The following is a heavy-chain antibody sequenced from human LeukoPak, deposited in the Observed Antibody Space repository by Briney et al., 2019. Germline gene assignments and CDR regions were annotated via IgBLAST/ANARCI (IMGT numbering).Heavy chain of an antibody. D-gene: IGHD3-10*01. CDR2: ISPYNGNT. CDR3: ARDLEYGSGSSPDY. Sequence: GASVKVSCKASGYTFTNYGISWVRQAPGQGLEWMGWISPYNGNTNYAQKLQGRVTMTTDTSPTTSYMELRSLRSDDTAVYYCARDLEYGSGSSPDYWGQGTLVTVSS. CDR1: GYTFTNYG. V-gene: IGHV1-18*01. J-gene: IGHJ4*02.